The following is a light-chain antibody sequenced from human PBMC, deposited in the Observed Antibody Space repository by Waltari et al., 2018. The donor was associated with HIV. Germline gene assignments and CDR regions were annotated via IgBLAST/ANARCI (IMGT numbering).Light chain of an antibody. Sequence: QSVLTQPPSTSGTPGQRVTISCSGSISNIGNNYVYWYQHLPGTAPKLLIYNNNRRPSGLPDRFSGSKSDTSASLAISGLRSEDEADYYCSTWDDKMSGVIFGGGTKLTVL. CDR2: NNN. CDR1: ISNIGNNY. V-gene: IGLV1-47*01. J-gene: IGLJ2*01. CDR3: STWDDKMSGVI.